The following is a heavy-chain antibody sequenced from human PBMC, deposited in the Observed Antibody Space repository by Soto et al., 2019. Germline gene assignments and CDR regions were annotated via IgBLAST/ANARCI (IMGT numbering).Heavy chain of an antibody. CDR1: GYSFTSYW. V-gene: IGHV5-51*01. D-gene: IGHD6-25*01. CDR2: IFPGDSDT. CDR3: ERHTPYSNGGNWFDP. Sequence: GESLKISCNGSGYSFTSYWIGWVRQMPGKGLEWMGIIFPGDSDTRYSPSFQGQVTISADRSISTAYLQWNSLKASDTAMYYCERHTPYSNGGNWFDPWGQGTLVTVSS. J-gene: IGHJ5*02.